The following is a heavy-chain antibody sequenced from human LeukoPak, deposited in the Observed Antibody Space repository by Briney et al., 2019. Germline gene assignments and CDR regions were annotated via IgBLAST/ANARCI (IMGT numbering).Heavy chain of an antibody. D-gene: IGHD4-23*01. V-gene: IGHV3-64*02. Sequence: GGSLRLSCAASGFTFSSYAMHWVRQAPGKGLEYVSGISTNGGSTYYADSVKGRFTISRDNSKNTLFLQMGSLRAEDTAVYYCARDYGGSSPFDHWGQGTLVTVSS. CDR1: GFTFSSYA. J-gene: IGHJ4*02. CDR2: ISTNGGST. CDR3: ARDYGGSSPFDH.